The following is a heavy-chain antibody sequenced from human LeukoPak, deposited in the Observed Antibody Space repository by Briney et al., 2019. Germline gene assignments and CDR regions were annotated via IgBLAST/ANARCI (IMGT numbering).Heavy chain of an antibody. Sequence: SETLSLTCTVSGGSISSSSHYWGWIRQPPGKGLERIGSIYYSGSTYYNPSLKSRVTISVDTSKNQFSLKLSSVTAADTAVYYCARELGATVVNYGMDVWGQGTTVTVSS. CDR2: IYYSGST. V-gene: IGHV4-39*02. CDR1: GGSISSSSHY. J-gene: IGHJ6*02. D-gene: IGHD4-23*01. CDR3: ARELGATVVNYGMDV.